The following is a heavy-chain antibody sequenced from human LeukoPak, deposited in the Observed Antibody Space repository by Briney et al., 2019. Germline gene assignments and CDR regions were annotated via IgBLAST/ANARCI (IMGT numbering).Heavy chain of an antibody. V-gene: IGHV1-2*02. CDR3: ARAITMVRGVIIPGYNWFDP. J-gene: IGHJ5*02. CDR2: INPNSGGT. Sequence: ASVKVSCKASGYTFTGYYMHWVRQAPGQGLEWMGWINPNSGGTNYAQKSQGRVTMTRDTSISTAYMELSRLRSDDTAVYYCARAITMVRGVIIPGYNWFDPWGQGTLVTVSS. D-gene: IGHD3-10*01. CDR1: GYTFTGYY.